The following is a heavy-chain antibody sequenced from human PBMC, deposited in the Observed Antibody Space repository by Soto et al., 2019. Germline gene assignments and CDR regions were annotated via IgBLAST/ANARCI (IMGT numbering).Heavy chain of an antibody. CDR1: GGSISSYY. Sequence: SETLSLTCTVSGGSISSYYWSWIRQPPGKGLEWIGYIYYSGSTNYNPSLKSRVTISVDTPKNQFSLKLSSVTAADTAVYYCARAYVGVGYCSSTSCYAGPSVYYYYMDVWGKGPTVTVS. D-gene: IGHD2-2*01. CDR3: ARAYVGVGYCSSTSCYAGPSVYYYYMDV. J-gene: IGHJ6*03. V-gene: IGHV4-59*01. CDR2: IYYSGST.